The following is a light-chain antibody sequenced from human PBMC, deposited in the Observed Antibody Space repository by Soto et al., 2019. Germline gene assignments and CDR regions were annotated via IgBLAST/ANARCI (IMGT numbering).Light chain of an antibody. CDR1: QSISSY. CDR2: AAS. J-gene: IGKJ1*01. CDR3: QQSYSTPRT. V-gene: IGKV1-39*01. Sequence: DIQMTQSPSSLSASVGDRVTITCRASQSISSYLNWYQQKPGKAPKFLIYAASSLQSGVPSRFSGSGSGTYFTLTISSLQPEDFATYYGQQSYSTPRTFGQGTKVEIK.